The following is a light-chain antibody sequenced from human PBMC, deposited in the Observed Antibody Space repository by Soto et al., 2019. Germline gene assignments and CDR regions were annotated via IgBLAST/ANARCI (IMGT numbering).Light chain of an antibody. CDR2: DND. Sequence: QSVLTQPPSISATPGQKGTISCSGSSSNIENNYVSWYQQVPGTAPKLLIYDNDRRPSGIPDRFSGSKSGTSATLGITGLQTGDEADYYCGTWDSSLSVGVFGTGTKVTVL. CDR3: GTWDSSLSVGV. CDR1: SSNIENNY. V-gene: IGLV1-51*01. J-gene: IGLJ1*01.